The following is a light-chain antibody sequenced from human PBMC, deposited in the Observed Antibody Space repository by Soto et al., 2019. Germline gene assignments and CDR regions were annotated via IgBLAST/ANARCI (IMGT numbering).Light chain of an antibody. J-gene: IGKJ5*01. V-gene: IGKV3-11*01. Sequence: EIVLTQSPATLSLSPGERATLSCRASQSVSSYLAWYQQKPGQAPRLLIYDASNRATGIPARYSGSESGTDFTLTISSLEPEDFAVYYCQQRSNWPPVTFGQGTLPEIK. CDR1: QSVSSY. CDR3: QQRSNWPPVT. CDR2: DAS.